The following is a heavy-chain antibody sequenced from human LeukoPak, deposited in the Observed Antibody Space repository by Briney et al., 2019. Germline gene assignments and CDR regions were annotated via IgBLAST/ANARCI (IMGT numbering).Heavy chain of an antibody. CDR1: GCTFSSYA. J-gene: IGHJ2*01. CDR2: IGGSSGGT. V-gene: IGHV3-23*01. D-gene: IGHD2-2*01. CDR3: AKGLICSSTSCSSGRYFDL. Sequence: GGSLRLSCAASGCTFSSYAMSWVRQAPGKGLQWVSAIGGSSGGTYYADSVKGRFTISRDNSQNTLYLQMNILRAEDTAVYYCAKGLICSSTSCSSGRYFDLWGRGTLVTVSS.